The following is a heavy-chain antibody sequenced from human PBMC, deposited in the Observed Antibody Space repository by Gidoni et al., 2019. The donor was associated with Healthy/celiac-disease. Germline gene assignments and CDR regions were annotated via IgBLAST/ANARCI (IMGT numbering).Heavy chain of an antibody. CDR3: ARDAGGRYCSGGSCYWARYGMDV. CDR1: GFSLSTSGMC. J-gene: IGHJ6*02. Sequence: QVTLRESGPALVKPTQTLTLTCTFSGFSLSTSGMCVSWIRQPPGKALEWLALIDWDDDKYYSTSLKTWLTISKDTSKNQVVLTMTNMDPVDTATYYCARDAGGRYCSGGSCYWARYGMDVWGQGTTVTVSS. CDR2: IDWDDDK. V-gene: IGHV2-70*01. D-gene: IGHD2-15*01.